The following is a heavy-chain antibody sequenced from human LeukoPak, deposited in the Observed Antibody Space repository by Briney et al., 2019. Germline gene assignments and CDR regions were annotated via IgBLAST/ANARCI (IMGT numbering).Heavy chain of an antibody. CDR1: GFTFSSFT. D-gene: IGHD4-17*01. J-gene: IGHJ4*02. CDR2: ISSRSDYI. CDR3: ARDDYGDLDY. Sequence: GGSLRLSCAASGFTFSSFTMNWVRQAPGKGLEWVSTISSRSDYIYYADSVKGRFTISRDNAKNSVYLQMNSLRAEDAAVYYCARDDYGDLDYWGQGTLVTVSS. V-gene: IGHV3-21*01.